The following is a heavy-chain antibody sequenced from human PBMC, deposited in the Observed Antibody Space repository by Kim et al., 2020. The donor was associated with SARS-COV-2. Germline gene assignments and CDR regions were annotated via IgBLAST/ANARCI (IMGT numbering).Heavy chain of an antibody. D-gene: IGHD5-12*01. V-gene: IGHV4-39*02. CDR3: ARLRSGVGWFDP. J-gene: IGHJ5*02. Sequence: YPPALKRRVTISVDTSNNHFSLWLSSVTAADTAVYYCARLRSGVGWFDPWGQGTLVTVSS.